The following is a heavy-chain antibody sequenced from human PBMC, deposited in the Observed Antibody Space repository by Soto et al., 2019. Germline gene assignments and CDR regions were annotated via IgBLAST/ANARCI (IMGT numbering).Heavy chain of an antibody. CDR3: ANLVSSSWSRGWFDP. CDR2: ISGSGGST. CDR1: GFTFRNYE. J-gene: IGHJ5*02. Sequence: GGSLRLSCAASGFTFRNYEMNWVRQAPGKGLEWVSAISGSGGSTYYADSVKGRFTISRDNSKNTLYLQMNSLRAEDTAVYYCANLVSSSWSRGWFDPWGQGTLVTVS. V-gene: IGHV3-23*01. D-gene: IGHD6-13*01.